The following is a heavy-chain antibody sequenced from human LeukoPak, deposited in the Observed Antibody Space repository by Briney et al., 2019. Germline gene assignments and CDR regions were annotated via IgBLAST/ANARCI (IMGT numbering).Heavy chain of an antibody. D-gene: IGHD6-25*01. CDR3: ACRPGISAGPLDY. Sequence: ASVKVSCKASGYSFTYYYMDWVRQAPGQGLEWMGWIDPQSGVTSYAQQFQGRLTMTRDTSISTAYMELTSLTYDDTAVYYCACRPGISAGPLDYWGQGTVVSVSS. J-gene: IGHJ4*02. V-gene: IGHV1-2*02. CDR1: GYSFTYYY. CDR2: IDPQSGVT.